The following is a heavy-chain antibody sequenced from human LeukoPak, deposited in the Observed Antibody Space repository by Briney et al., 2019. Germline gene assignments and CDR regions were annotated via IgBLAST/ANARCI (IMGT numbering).Heavy chain of an antibody. CDR2: VHLDGRT. CDR3: AREGGFYRPLDY. V-gene: IGHV4-4*02. Sequence: SETLSLTCGVSGGSITTTNWWTWVRQPPGKGLEWIGEVHLDGRTNYNPSLESRLTISVDLSENHISLRLTSVTAADTAVYYCAREGGFYRPLDYSGQGTLVTVSS. CDR1: GGSITTTNW. J-gene: IGHJ4*02. D-gene: IGHD3-3*01.